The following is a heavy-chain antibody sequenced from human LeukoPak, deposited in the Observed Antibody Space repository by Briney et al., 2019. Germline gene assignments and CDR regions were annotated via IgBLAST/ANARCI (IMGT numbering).Heavy chain of an antibody. V-gene: IGHV1-46*01. J-gene: IGHJ4*02. D-gene: IGHD6-13*01. Sequence: ASVKVSCKASGGTFSSYAISWVRQAPGQGLEWMGIINPSGGSTSYAQKFQGRVTMTRDTSTSTVYMELSSLRSEDTAVYYCARVGSRIAAAGTDYWGQGTLVTVSS. CDR2: INPSGGST. CDR1: GGTFSSYA. CDR3: ARVGSRIAAAGTDY.